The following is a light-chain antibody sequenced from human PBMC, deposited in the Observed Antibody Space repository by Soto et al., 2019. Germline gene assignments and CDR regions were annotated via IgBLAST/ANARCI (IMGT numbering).Light chain of an antibody. Sequence: DIQMTQSPSTLSASVGDRVTITCRASQSISSWLAWYQQKPGKAPKLLIYKASSLESGVPSRFSGSGSGTKFPPTISSLQPDDFAAYYCEQYNSYGTFGQGTKVEIK. V-gene: IGKV1-5*03. CDR2: KAS. CDR1: QSISSW. CDR3: EQYNSYGT. J-gene: IGKJ1*01.